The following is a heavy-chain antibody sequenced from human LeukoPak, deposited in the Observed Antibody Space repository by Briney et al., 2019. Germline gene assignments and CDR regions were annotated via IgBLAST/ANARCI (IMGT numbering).Heavy chain of an antibody. CDR1: GGTFSSYA. CDR2: IIPIFGTA. CDR3: ATTVNWYSGSLGY. J-gene: IGHJ4*02. V-gene: IGHV1-69*05. Sequence: ASVKVSCKASGGTFSSYAISWVRQAPGQGLEWMGGIIPIFGTANYAQKFQGRVTMTRDTSTSTVYMELSSLRSEDTAVYYCATTVNWYSGSLGYWGQGTLVTVSS. D-gene: IGHD1-26*01.